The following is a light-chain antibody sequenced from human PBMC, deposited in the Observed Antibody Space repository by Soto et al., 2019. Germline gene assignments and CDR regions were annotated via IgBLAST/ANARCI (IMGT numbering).Light chain of an antibody. J-gene: IGKJ1*01. CDR2: GAS. CDR3: QQYVSSVT. Sequence: IVLTQSPGFLSLSPGERATLSCRASQSVDSSFFAWYQQKPGQAPRLLIYGASKRATGIPDRFSGSGSGTDFTLTISRREAEDFAVYYCQQYVSSVTFGQGTKVEIK. CDR1: QSVDSSF. V-gene: IGKV3-20*01.